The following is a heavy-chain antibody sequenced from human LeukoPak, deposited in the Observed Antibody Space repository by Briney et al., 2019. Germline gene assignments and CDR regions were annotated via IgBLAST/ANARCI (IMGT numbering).Heavy chain of an antibody. V-gene: IGHV1-46*01. CDR2: INPSGGST. Sequence: ASVKVSFKASGYTFTSYYMHWVRQAPGQGLEWMGIINPSGGSTSYAQKFQGRVTMTRDMSTSTVYMELSSLRSEDTAVYYCARPDSLAEYFQHWGQGTLVTVSS. CDR3: ARPDSLAEYFQH. D-gene: IGHD3-22*01. J-gene: IGHJ1*01. CDR1: GYTFTSYY.